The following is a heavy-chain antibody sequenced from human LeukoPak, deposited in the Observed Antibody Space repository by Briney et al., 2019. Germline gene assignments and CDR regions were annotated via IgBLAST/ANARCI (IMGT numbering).Heavy chain of an antibody. CDR1: GFTFSSCG. Sequence: PGGSLRLSXAASGFTFSSCGMHWVRQAPGQGLEWVAFIRCDGSNKYYADSVKGRFTISRDNSKNTLYLQMNSLRAEDTAVYYCAKTVWGSYRQDYWGPGTLVTVSS. J-gene: IGHJ4*02. CDR2: IRCDGSNK. CDR3: AKTVWGSYRQDY. D-gene: IGHD3-16*02. V-gene: IGHV3-30*02.